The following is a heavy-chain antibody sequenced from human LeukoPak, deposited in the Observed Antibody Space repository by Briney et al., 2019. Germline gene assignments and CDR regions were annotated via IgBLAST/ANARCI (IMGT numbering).Heavy chain of an antibody. CDR2: ISGSGGST. J-gene: IGHJ4*02. CDR1: GFTFSSSA. CDR3: ARDRGAVTGQYFDY. Sequence: LAGGSLRLSCAASGFTFSSSAMSWVRQAPGKGLEWVSAISGSGGSTYYAGSVKGRFTISRDNSKNTLYLQMNSLRAEDTAVYYCARDRGAVTGQYFDYWGQGTLVTVSS. D-gene: IGHD6-19*01. V-gene: IGHV3-23*01.